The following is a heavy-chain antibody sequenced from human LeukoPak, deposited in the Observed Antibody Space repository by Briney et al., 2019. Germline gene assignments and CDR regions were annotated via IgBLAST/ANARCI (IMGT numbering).Heavy chain of an antibody. V-gene: IGHV1-3*01. D-gene: IGHD1-14*01. CDR1: GYSFSTYA. Sequence: ASVTVSCKASGYSFSTYAIHWVRQAPGQRLEWMGWINAGNGNTKHSQKFQDRVSMTRDTSASAAYMELSSLRSEDTAVYYCARATTDYYYYYGMDVWGQGTTVTVSS. J-gene: IGHJ6*02. CDR3: ARATTDYYYYYGMDV. CDR2: INAGNGNT.